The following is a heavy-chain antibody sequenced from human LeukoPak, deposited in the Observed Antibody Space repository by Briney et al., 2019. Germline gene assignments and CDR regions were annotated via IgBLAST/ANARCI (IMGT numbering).Heavy chain of an antibody. CDR1: GGSISSYY. CDR3: ARALGVYSSGWMRSYYNWFDP. CDR2: IYTSGST. J-gene: IGHJ5*02. D-gene: IGHD6-19*01. Sequence: SETLSLTCTVSGGSISSYYWSWIRQPAGKGLEWIGRIYTSGSTNYNPSLKRRVTTSVDKSKNQFSLKLSSVTAADTAVYYCARALGVYSSGWMRSYYNWFDPWGQGTLVTVSS. V-gene: IGHV4-4*07.